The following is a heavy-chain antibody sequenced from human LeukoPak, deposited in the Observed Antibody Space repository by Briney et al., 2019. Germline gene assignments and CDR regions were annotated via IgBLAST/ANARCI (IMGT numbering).Heavy chain of an antibody. Sequence: ASVKVSCKASGYTFTSYGISWVRQAPGQGLEWMGWISAYNGNTNYAQKLQGRVTMTRNASMSTAYMDLNSLRSDDTAVYYCARGGGSTWTQRGYFQHWGQGTLVTVSS. V-gene: IGHV1-18*01. CDR2: ISAYNGNT. J-gene: IGHJ1*01. CDR1: GYTFTSYG. D-gene: IGHD6-13*01. CDR3: ARGGGSTWTQRGYFQH.